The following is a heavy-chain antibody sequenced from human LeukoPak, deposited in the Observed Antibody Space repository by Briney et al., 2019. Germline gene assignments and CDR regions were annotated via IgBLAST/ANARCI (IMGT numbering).Heavy chain of an antibody. Sequence: PGGSLRLSCAASGLTFSNYWMDWVRQAPGKGLEWVANIKQDGSEKNYVDSVKGRFIISRDNAKNSLYLQMNTLRADDTAVYYCARDRGSSGLNFDYWGQGTLVTVSS. D-gene: IGHD3-22*01. CDR1: GLTFSNYW. CDR2: IKQDGSEK. J-gene: IGHJ4*02. V-gene: IGHV3-7*03. CDR3: ARDRGSSGLNFDY.